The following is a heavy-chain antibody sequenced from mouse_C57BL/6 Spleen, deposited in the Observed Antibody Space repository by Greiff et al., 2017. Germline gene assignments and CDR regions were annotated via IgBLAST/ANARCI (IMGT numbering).Heavy chain of an antibody. CDR1: GFTFSSYG. Sequence: DVHLVESGGDLVKPGGSLKLSCAASGFTFSSYGMSWVRQTPDKRLEWVATISSGGSYTYYPDSVKGRFTISRDNAKNTLYLQMSSLKSEDTAMYYCARHVERGYFDVWGTGTTVTVSS. CDR3: ARHVERGYFDV. CDR2: ISSGGSYT. J-gene: IGHJ1*03. V-gene: IGHV5-6*01.